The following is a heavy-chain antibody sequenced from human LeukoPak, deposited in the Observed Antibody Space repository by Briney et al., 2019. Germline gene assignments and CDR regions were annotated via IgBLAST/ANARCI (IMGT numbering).Heavy chain of an antibody. CDR3: ARDCTSASCYNVY. CDR2: TSAYNGNT. Sequence: ASVKVSCKASGYTFNNYGISWVRQAPGQGLEWMGWTSAYNGNTEYVENLQGRVTMTTDTSTSTAYMGLRSLRSDDTAVYYCARDCTSASCYNVYWGQGTLVTVSS. D-gene: IGHD2-2*02. CDR1: GYTFNNYG. V-gene: IGHV1-18*01. J-gene: IGHJ4*02.